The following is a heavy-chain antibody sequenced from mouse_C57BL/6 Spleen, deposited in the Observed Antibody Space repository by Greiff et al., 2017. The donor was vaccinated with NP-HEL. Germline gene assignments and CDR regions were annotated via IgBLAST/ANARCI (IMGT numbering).Heavy chain of an antibody. CDR3: ARSYGNYAFDY. CDR2: IYPGDGDT. J-gene: IGHJ2*01. CDR1: GYAFSSYW. D-gene: IGHD2-1*01. Sequence: QVQLKQSGAELVKPGASVKISCKASGYAFSSYWMNWVKQRPGKGLEWIGQIYPGDGDTNYNGKFKGKATLTADKSSSTAYMQLSSLTSEDSAVYFCARSYGNYAFDYWGQGTTLTVSS. V-gene: IGHV1-80*01.